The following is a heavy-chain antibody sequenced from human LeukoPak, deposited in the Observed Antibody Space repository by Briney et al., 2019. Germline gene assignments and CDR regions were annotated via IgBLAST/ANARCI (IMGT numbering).Heavy chain of an antibody. D-gene: IGHD6-19*01. CDR2: ISNERSVE. V-gene: IGHV3-30*14. CDR3: ASPSSGQSFDI. CDR1: GFTFSSYA. J-gene: IGHJ3*02. Sequence: PGRSLRLSCAASGFTFSSYAMHWVRQAPGKGLEWVALISNERSVEKNAASVKGRFTISRDNSKNTLYLQMHSLRAEDTAVYYCASPSSGQSFDIWGQGTMVTVSS.